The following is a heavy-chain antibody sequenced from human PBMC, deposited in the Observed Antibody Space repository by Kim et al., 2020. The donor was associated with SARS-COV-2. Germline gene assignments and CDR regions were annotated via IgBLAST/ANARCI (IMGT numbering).Heavy chain of an antibody. CDR1: GFTFSSYG. V-gene: IGHV3-33*08. CDR3: ARDPGGITMIVVVNYYYGRDV. J-gene: IGHJ6*02. CDR2: IWYDGSNK. Sequence: GGSLRLSCAASGFTFSSYGMHWVRQAPGKGLEWVAVIWYDGSNKYYADSVKGRFTISRDNSKNTLYLQMNSLRAEDTAVYYCARDPGGITMIVVVNYYYGRDVWGRGPTDSVSS. D-gene: IGHD3-22*01.